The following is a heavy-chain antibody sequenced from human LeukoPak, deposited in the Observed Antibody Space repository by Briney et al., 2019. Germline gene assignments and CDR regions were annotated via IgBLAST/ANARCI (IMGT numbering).Heavy chain of an antibody. D-gene: IGHD4-23*01. CDR3: ARDYGGKSSDGY. J-gene: IGHJ4*02. V-gene: IGHV3-21*01. CDR2: ITSSSSYI. Sequence: GGSLRLSCAASGFTFSTYSMNWVRQAPGKGLEWVSSITSSSSYIYYADSVKGRFTISRDNAKNSLYLQMNSLRAEDTAVYYCARDYGGKSSDGYWGQGTLVTVSS. CDR1: GFTFSTYS.